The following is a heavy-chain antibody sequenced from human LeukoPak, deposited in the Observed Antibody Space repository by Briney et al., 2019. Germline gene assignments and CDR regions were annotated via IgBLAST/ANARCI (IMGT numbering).Heavy chain of an antibody. CDR1: GFTVSSNY. J-gene: IGHJ4*02. CDR3: ARDGNPAAYDY. CDR2: IYSGGST. Sequence: GGSLRLSCAASGFTVSSNYMSWVRQAPGKGLEWVSVIYSGGSTYYADSVKGRFTISRDNSKNPLYLEMNSLRAEDTAVYYCARDGNPAAYDYWGQGALVTVSS. V-gene: IGHV3-66*02. D-gene: IGHD1-14*01.